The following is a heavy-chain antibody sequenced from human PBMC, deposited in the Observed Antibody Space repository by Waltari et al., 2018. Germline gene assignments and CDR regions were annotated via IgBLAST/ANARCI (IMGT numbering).Heavy chain of an antibody. D-gene: IGHD3-22*01. CDR2: ISSSSSYI. CDR3: ARAFVDSSGYYYEEGAFDI. V-gene: IGHV3-21*01. Sequence: EVQLVESGGGLVKPGGSLRLSCAASGFTFSSYSMNWVRQAPGKGLEWVLSISSSSSYIYYTDSVKGRFTISRDNAKNSLYLQMNSLRAEETALYYCARAFVDSSGYYYEEGAFDIWGQGTMVTVSS. CDR1: GFTFSSYS. J-gene: IGHJ3*02.